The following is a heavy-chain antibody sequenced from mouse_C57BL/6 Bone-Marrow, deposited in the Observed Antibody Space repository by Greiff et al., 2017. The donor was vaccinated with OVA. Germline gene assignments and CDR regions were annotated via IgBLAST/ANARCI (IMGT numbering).Heavy chain of an antibody. D-gene: IGHD2-2*01. Sequence: QVQLQQSGPELVKPGASVKLSCKASGYTFTSYDINWVKQRPGQGLEWIGWIYPSDGSTKYNEKFKGKATLTVDTSSSTAYMELHSLTSEDSAVDFWAREVGMVTTGFAYWGQGTLVTVSA. CDR3: AREVGMVTTGFAY. J-gene: IGHJ3*01. V-gene: IGHV1-85*01. CDR1: GYTFTSYD. CDR2: IYPSDGST.